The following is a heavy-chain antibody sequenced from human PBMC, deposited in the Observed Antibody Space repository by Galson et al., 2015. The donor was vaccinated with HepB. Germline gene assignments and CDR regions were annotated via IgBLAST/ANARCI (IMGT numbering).Heavy chain of an antibody. J-gene: IGHJ4*02. Sequence: SLTCTVSGGSISSGDYYWSWIRQPPGKGLEWIGYIYYSGSTYYNPSLKSRVTISVDTSKNQFSLKLSSVTAADTAVYCCARADNWNYRELVYWGQGTLVTVSS. D-gene: IGHD1-7*01. CDR1: GGSISSGDYY. V-gene: IGHV4-30-4*01. CDR3: ARADNWNYRELVY. CDR2: IYYSGST.